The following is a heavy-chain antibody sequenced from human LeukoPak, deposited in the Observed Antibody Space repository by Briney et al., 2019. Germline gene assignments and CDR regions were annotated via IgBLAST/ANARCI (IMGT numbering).Heavy chain of an antibody. CDR2: IYISGSGST. D-gene: IGHD1-26*01. V-gene: IGHV4-4*07. Sequence: SETLSLTCTVSGGSISSYYWSWIRQPAGKGLEWIGRIYISGSGSTNYNPSLKSRVTMSVDTSKNQFSLKLSSVTAADTAVYYCARDQSEVGATTGLDYWGQGTLVTVSS. J-gene: IGHJ4*02. CDR3: ARDQSEVGATTGLDY. CDR1: GGSISSYY.